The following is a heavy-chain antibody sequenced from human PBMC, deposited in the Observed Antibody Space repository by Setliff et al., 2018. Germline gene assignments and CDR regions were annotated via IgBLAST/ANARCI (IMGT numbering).Heavy chain of an antibody. D-gene: IGHD5-18*01. J-gene: IGHJ4*02. CDR2: VYTSGST. V-gene: IGHV4-61*02. CDR1: GGSISRGSYD. Sequence: ASETLSLTCTVSGGSISRGSYDWSWIRQPAGKGLEWIGRVYTSGSTNYNPSLKSRVTISVDTSKNQFSLKLSSVTAAGTAVYYCARGGYSYGLGGFPLDYWGQGTLVTVSS. CDR3: ARGGYSYGLGGFPLDY.